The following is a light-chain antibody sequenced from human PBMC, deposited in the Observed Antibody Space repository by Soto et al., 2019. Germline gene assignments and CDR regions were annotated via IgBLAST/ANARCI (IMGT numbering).Light chain of an antibody. CDR3: QQYSNWPPIT. Sequence: IHITQSPSSVSASVGDRVILTCRASQRISSWLAWYHQRPGKAPKLLIYATSTLETGVPSRFSGSGSGTEFTLTISSLQSEDFAVYYCQQYSNWPPITFGQGTRLEIK. J-gene: IGKJ5*01. CDR2: ATS. V-gene: IGKV1-12*01. CDR1: QRISSW.